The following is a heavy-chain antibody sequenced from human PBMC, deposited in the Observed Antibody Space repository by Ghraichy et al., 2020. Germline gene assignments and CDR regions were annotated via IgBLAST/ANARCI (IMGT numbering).Heavy chain of an antibody. V-gene: IGHV3-53*01. CDR2: IYSGGST. J-gene: IGHJ6*02. CDR3: ARDSVVVVAANLYYYYGMDV. Sequence: GGSLRLSCAASGFTVSSNYMSWVRQAPGKGLEWVSVIYSGGSTYYADSVKGRFTISRDNSKNTLYLQMNSLRAEDTAVYYCARDSVVVVAANLYYYYGMDVWGQGTTVTVSS. CDR1: GFTVSSNY. D-gene: IGHD2-15*01.